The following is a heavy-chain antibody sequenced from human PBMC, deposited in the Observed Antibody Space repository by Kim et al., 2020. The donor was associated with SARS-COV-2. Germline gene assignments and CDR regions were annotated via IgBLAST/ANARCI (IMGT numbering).Heavy chain of an antibody. J-gene: IGHJ4*02. CDR1: GGSISGGNYY. D-gene: IGHD3-10*01. V-gene: IGHV4-31*03. CDR2: IAYYGPT. Sequence: SETLSLTCNVSGGSISGGNYYWSWVRQHPGKGLEWIGYIAYYGPTYYNPSLESRVRIVRDTSRNQFSLELRAVTAADTAAYYCTRGHMVRGTPPFDHWGQGILITVSS. CDR3: TRGHMVRGTPPFDH.